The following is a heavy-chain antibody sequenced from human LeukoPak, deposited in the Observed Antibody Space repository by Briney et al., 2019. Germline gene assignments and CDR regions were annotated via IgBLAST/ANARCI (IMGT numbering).Heavy chain of an antibody. J-gene: IGHJ3*02. Sequence: GASVKVSCKASGYTFTSYYIHWVRQAPGQGLEWMGMINPSGGSTTYAQKFQGRVTMTRDMATSTVYMELSSLRFEDTAVYYCARESTSEMATIFYAFDIWGQGTMVTVSS. CDR1: GYTFTSYY. V-gene: IGHV1-46*01. D-gene: IGHD5-24*01. CDR2: INPSGGST. CDR3: ARESTSEMATIFYAFDI.